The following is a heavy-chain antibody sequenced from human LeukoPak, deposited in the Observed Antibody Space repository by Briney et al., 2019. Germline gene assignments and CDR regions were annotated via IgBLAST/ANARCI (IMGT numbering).Heavy chain of an antibody. CDR1: GGSTSSYY. V-gene: IGHV4-59*01. J-gene: IGHJ4*02. CDR3: AREKGNSDGYDY. CDR2: IYYSGST. Sequence: SETLSLTCTVSGGSTSSYYWSWIRQPPGKGLEWIGYIYYSGSTNYNPSLKSRVTISVDTSKNQFSLKLSSVTAADTAVYYCAREKGNSDGYDYWGQGTLVTVSS. D-gene: IGHD5-18*01.